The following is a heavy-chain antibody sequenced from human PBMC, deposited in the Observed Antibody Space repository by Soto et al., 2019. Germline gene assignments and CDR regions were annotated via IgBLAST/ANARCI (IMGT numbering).Heavy chain of an antibody. CDR3: ANTHDSSGYYYSY. CDR2: ISYDGSNK. V-gene: IGHV3-30-3*01. Sequence: QVQLVESGGGVVQPGRSLRLSCAASGFTFSSYAMHWVRQAPGKGLEWVAVISYDGSNKYYADSVKGRFTSSRDNSKNTLYLQMNSLRAEDTAVYYCANTHDSSGYYYSYWGQGTLVTVSS. CDR1: GFTFSSYA. D-gene: IGHD3-22*01. J-gene: IGHJ4*02.